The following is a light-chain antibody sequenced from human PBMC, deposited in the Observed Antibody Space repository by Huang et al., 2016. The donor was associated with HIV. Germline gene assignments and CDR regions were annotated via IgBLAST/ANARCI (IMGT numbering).Light chain of an antibody. Sequence: EIVMTQSPATLSVSPGDRATLSCKASQSVDTNLAWYQQKPGQAPRLLIYGASTRATGIPARFSGSGSGTEVNITISSLQSEDFAIYYCQQYNNWPPWTFGQGTKVEIK. CDR1: QSVDTN. CDR3: QQYNNWPPWT. CDR2: GAS. V-gene: IGKV3-15*01. J-gene: IGKJ1*01.